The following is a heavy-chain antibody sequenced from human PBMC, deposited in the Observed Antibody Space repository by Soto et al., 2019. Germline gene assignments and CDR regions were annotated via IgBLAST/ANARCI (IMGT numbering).Heavy chain of an antibody. V-gene: IGHV4-4*02. Sequence: VQLQESGPGLVRPSGTLSLTCAVSGASISSGNWWSWVRQSPGKGLEWIGEIYHSGSTNHNPSLKSRVIRSVDKSRNQFSLKLSSVTAADTAVYFCASHRGNTFGPYDDWGQGTQVTVSS. CDR2: IYHSGST. D-gene: IGHD3-16*01. J-gene: IGHJ4*01. CDR3: ASHRGNTFGPYDD. CDR1: GASISSGNW.